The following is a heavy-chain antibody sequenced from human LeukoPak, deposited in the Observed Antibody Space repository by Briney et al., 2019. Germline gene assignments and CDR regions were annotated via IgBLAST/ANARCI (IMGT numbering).Heavy chain of an antibody. J-gene: IGHJ4*02. CDR1: GFTVSRNY. CDR2: IYSSGST. V-gene: IGHV3-66*02. D-gene: IGHD2-21*02. Sequence: GGSLRLSCAASGFTVSRNYMAWVRQAPGKGLEWVSFIYSSGSTFYADSVKGRFTISRDNSKNTVCLQMNSLRAEDAAVYYCASANCGGDCYFGSWGQGTLVTVSS. CDR3: ASANCGGDCYFGS.